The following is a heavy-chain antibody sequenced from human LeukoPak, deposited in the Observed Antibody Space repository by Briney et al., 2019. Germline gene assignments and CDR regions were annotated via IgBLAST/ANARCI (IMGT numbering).Heavy chain of an antibody. D-gene: IGHD6-13*01. Sequence: ASVKVSCKASSYSFTNYVINWVRQVPGQGLEWIGWISPYNGNTDYAQKLQGRVTLTTDTSTSTSYMELRSLRSDDTAVYYCARPGTSWYTTYYFDSWGQGTLVTVSS. CDR2: ISPYNGNT. CDR1: SYSFTNYV. J-gene: IGHJ4*02. CDR3: ARPGTSWYTTYYFDS. V-gene: IGHV1-18*01.